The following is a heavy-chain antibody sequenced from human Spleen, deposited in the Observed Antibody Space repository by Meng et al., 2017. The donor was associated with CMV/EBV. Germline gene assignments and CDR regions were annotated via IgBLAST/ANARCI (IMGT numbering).Heavy chain of an antibody. CDR2: SSVSSSYM. V-gene: IGHV3-21*01. CDR1: GFPLSRYS. Sequence: GGSLRLSCVVSGFPLSRYSMNWVRQAPGKGLEWVASSSVSSSYMYYPDSVKGRFSISRDNTKKSVFLQMDSLRVEDTAVYYCARGTTATGALGFDRWGRGTLVTVSS. CDR3: ARGTTATGALGFDR. J-gene: IGHJ5*02. D-gene: IGHD1-1*01.